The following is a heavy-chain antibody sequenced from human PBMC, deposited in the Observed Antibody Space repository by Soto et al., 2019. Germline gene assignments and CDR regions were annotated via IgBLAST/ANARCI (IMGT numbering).Heavy chain of an antibody. CDR1: GGALRGYY. CDR2: INHSGST. CDR3: ARPVRGYARIVLMVYAIRGAFDI. V-gene: IGHV4-34*01. D-gene: IGHD2-8*01. Sequence: PSETLSPPRAVYGGALRGYYWSWIPQPPGEGLGGIGEINHSGSTNYNPSLKSRVTISVDTSKNQFSLKLSSVTAADTAVYYCARPVRGYARIVLMVYAIRGAFDIWGQGTMVTVSS. J-gene: IGHJ3*02.